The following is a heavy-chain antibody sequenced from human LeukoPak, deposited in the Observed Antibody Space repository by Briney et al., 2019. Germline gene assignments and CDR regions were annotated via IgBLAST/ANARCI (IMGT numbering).Heavy chain of an antibody. Sequence: SETLPLTCAVYGGSFSGYYWSWIRQPPGKGLEWIGEINHSGSTNYNPSLKSRVTISVDTSKNQFSLKLSSVTAADTAVYYCARCGYSYGSGIRFWFDPWGQGTLVTVSS. CDR2: INHSGST. D-gene: IGHD5-18*01. CDR1: GGSFSGYY. V-gene: IGHV4-34*01. CDR3: ARCGYSYGSGIRFWFDP. J-gene: IGHJ5*02.